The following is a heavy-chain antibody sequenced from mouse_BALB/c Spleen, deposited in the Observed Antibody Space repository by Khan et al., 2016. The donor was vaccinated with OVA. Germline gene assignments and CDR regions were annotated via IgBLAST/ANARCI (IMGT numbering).Heavy chain of an antibody. CDR2: INPDSSTI. Sequence: EVKLLESGGGLVQPGGSLKLSCAASGFDFSRYWMSWVRQAPGKGLEWIGEINPDSSTINYTPSLKDKFIISRDNTKNTLYLQMSKVRSEDTALYYCARPYRYDGRAWFAYWGQGTLVTVSA. CDR1: GFDFSRYW. D-gene: IGHD2-14*01. J-gene: IGHJ3*01. V-gene: IGHV4-1*02. CDR3: ARPYRYDGRAWFAY.